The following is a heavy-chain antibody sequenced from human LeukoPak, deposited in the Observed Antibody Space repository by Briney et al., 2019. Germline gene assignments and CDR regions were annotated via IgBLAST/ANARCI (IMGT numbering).Heavy chain of an antibody. CDR2: IYPGDSDA. CDR1: GYIFTSYW. D-gene: IGHD5-18*01. CDR3: GRQGYSYAFDY. J-gene: IGHJ4*02. V-gene: IGHV5-51*01. Sequence: GESLKISCKGSGYIFTSYWIGWVRQMPGKGLEWMGIIYPGDSDARYSPSFQGQVTISADKSISTAYLQWSSLTASDTAMYYCGRQGYSYAFDYWGQGTLVTVS.